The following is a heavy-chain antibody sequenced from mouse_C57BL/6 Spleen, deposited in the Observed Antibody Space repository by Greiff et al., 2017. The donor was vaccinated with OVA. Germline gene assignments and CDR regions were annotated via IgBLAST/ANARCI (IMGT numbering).Heavy chain of an antibody. J-gene: IGHJ3*01. CDR2: IDPANGNT. D-gene: IGHD2-3*01. CDR1: GFNIKNTY. V-gene: IGHV14-3*01. CDR3: AILDGYYFAWFAY. Sequence: EVMLVESVAELVRPGASVKLSCTASGFNIKNTYMHWVKQRPEQGLEWIGRIDPANGNTKYAPKFQGKATITADTSSNTAYLQLSSLTSEDTAIYYCAILDGYYFAWFAYWGQGTLVTVSA.